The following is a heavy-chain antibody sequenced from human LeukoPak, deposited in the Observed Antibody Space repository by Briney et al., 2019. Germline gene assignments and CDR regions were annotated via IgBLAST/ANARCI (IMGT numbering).Heavy chain of an antibody. CDR1: GFTFSSYA. Sequence: GGSLRLSCAASGFTFSSYAMSWVRQAPGKGLEWVSAISGSGGSTYYADSVKGRFTISRDNSKNTLYLQMNSLRAEDTAVYYCARGGLYGGSSAFDFWGQGTLVTVSS. CDR3: ARGGLYGGSSAFDF. D-gene: IGHD4-23*01. J-gene: IGHJ4*02. V-gene: IGHV3-23*01. CDR2: ISGSGGST.